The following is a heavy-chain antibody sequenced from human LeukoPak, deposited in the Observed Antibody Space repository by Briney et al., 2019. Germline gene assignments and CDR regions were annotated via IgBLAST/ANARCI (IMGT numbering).Heavy chain of an antibody. CDR1: GFTVSSNY. Sequence: AGGSLRLSCAASGFTVSSNYMSWVRQAPGKGLEWVSVIYSGGSTYYADSVKGRFTISRDNSKNTLYLQMNSLRAEDTAVYYCANVPLYDILTPRGYWGQGTLVTVSS. CDR3: ANVPLYDILTPRGY. V-gene: IGHV3-53*01. D-gene: IGHD3-9*01. CDR2: IYSGGST. J-gene: IGHJ4*02.